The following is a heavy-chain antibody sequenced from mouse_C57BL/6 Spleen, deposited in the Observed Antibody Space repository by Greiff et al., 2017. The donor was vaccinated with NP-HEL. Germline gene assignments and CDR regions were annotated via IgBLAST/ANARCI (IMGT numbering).Heavy chain of an antibody. J-gene: IGHJ3*01. CDR2: FDPETGGT. D-gene: IGHD1-1*01. CDR3: TRTYYYGSSSAWFAY. Sequence: QVQLQQSGAELVRPGAQVPLPCRAPATPFPAYELPWWKRPLLLGLDWIGAFDPETGGTAYNQKFKGKAILTADKSSSTAYMELRSLTSEDSAVYYCTRTYYYGSSSAWFAYWGQGTLVTVSA. V-gene: IGHV1-15*01. CDR1: ATPFPAYE.